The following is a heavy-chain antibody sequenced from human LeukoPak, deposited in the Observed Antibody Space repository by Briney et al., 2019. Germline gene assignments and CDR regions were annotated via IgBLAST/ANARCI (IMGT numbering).Heavy chain of an antibody. CDR2: ISYDGNNK. CDR3: ATGGKFDFWSGYHIDN. Sequence: PGGSLRLSCEASGFTFSSNALHWVRQPPGKGLEGLAVISYDGNNKNFADSVKGRFTVSRDNSKHTLYLHMNSLRSDDSAMYYCATGGKFDFWSGYHIDNWGQGTLVTVSS. D-gene: IGHD3-3*01. J-gene: IGHJ4*02. CDR1: GFTFSSNA. V-gene: IGHV3-30*04.